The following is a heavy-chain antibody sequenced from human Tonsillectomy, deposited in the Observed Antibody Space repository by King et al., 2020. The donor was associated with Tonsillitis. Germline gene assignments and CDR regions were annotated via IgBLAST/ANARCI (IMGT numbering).Heavy chain of an antibody. D-gene: IGHD2-2*01. V-gene: IGHV3-30-3*01. Sequence: VQLVQSGGGVVQPGRSLRLSCAASGFTFSSYAMHWVRQAPGKGLEWVAVISYDGSNKYYADSVKGRFTISRDNSKNTLYLQTNSLRAEDTAVYYCARERSSDPDAFDIWGQGTMVTVSS. J-gene: IGHJ3*02. CDR2: ISYDGSNK. CDR3: ARERSSDPDAFDI. CDR1: GFTFSSYA.